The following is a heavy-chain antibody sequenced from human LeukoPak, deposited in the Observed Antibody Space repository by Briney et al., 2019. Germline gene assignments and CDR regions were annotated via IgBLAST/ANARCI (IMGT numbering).Heavy chain of an antibody. CDR3: ARVPIIVGAAAMGNWFDP. CDR2: IYYSERT. Sequence: PWETLSPTCTVSGGSFTSSSYYWGWIRQPPGKGLEGIGSIYYSERTYAKPSLNSRVTISVDTSKTQSSMKLSSVTAADTAVYYRARVPIIVGAAAMGNWFDPWGQGALVTVSS. CDR1: GGSFTSSSYY. D-gene: IGHD2-2*01. V-gene: IGHV4-39*07. J-gene: IGHJ5*02.